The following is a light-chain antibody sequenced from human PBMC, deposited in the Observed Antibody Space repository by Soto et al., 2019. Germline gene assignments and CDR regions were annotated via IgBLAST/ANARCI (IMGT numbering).Light chain of an antibody. CDR2: GAS. J-gene: IGKJ1*01. CDR3: QQHSHWPPWT. CDR1: ENVRTF. Sequence: EVVLTQSPATLSLSPGERATLSCRASENVRTFVDWYQQKPGQAPRLLIYGASNRDTGIPARFSGSGSGTDFTLTISNLEPEDFAVYYCQQHSHWPPWTFGQGTRVEIK. V-gene: IGKV3-11*01.